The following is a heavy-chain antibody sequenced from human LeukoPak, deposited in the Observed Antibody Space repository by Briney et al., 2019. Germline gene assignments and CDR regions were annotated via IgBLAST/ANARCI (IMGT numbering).Heavy chain of an antibody. D-gene: IGHD6-6*01. CDR1: GYTFTSYG. J-gene: IGHJ4*02. V-gene: IGHV1-18*01. Sequence: GASVKVSCKASGYTFTSYGISWVRPAPGQGLEWMGWISAYNGNTNYAQKLQGRVTMTTDTSTSTAYMELRSLRSDDTAVYYCARDFSIAARGSPPHYWGQGTLVTVSS. CDR2: ISAYNGNT. CDR3: ARDFSIAARGSPPHY.